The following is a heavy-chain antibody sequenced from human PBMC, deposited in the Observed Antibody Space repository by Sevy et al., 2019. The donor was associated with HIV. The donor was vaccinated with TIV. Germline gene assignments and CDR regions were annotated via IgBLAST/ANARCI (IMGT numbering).Heavy chain of an antibody. D-gene: IGHD5-12*01. CDR3: AREGGYTDQGMDV. Sequence: GGSLRLSCAASGFTFSTYDMNWVRQAPGKGVEWISYISSSSSNIYYADSVKGRFTISRGNAKNSLFVQMHSLRAEDTAVYYCAREGGYTDQGMDVWGQGTTVTVSS. V-gene: IGHV3-48*01. J-gene: IGHJ6*02. CDR1: GFTFSTYD. CDR2: ISSSSSNI.